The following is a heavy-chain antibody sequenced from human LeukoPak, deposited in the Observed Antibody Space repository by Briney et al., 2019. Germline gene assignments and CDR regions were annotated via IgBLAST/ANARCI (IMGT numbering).Heavy chain of an antibody. CDR1: GFTFTVYA. D-gene: IGHD2-2*02. Sequence: PGGSLRLSCAASGFTFTVYAMNWVRQAPGKGLEWVSGISDSGRNTYYSDSVKGRFTISRDNSKSTVYLQVNSLGAEDTALYYCATGCVGGPNCYTTGYDHWGQGTLVTVSS. J-gene: IGHJ4*02. CDR3: ATGCVGGPNCYTTGYDH. V-gene: IGHV3-23*01. CDR2: ISDSGRNT.